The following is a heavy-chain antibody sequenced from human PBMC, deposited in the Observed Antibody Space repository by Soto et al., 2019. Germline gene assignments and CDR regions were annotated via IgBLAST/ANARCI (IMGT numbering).Heavy chain of an antibody. CDR1: GGSISSGGYY. V-gene: IGHV4-31*03. Sequence: QVQLQESGPGLVKPSQTLSLTGNVSGGSISSGGYYWSWIRQHPGKSLEWLGYIYYSGSTYYNPSLKSRVNISVDTYKNQFSLKLSSGTAADTAVYYCARENHSASGSPVRAVDPWGQGTLVTFSS. CDR2: IYYSGST. D-gene: IGHD3-10*01. CDR3: ARENHSASGSPVRAVDP. J-gene: IGHJ5*02.